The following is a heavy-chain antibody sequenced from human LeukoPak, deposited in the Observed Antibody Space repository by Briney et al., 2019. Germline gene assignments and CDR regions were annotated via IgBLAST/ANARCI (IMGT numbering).Heavy chain of an antibody. Sequence: PGGSLRLSCAASGFTFSSYAMSWVRQAPGKGLEWVSAISGSGGSTYYADSVKGRFTISRDNSKNTLYLQMNSLRAEDTAVYYCARRRGYSYETDYWGQGTLVTVSS. CDR1: GFTFSSYA. CDR3: ARRRGYSYETDY. D-gene: IGHD5-18*01. CDR2: ISGSGGST. J-gene: IGHJ4*02. V-gene: IGHV3-23*01.